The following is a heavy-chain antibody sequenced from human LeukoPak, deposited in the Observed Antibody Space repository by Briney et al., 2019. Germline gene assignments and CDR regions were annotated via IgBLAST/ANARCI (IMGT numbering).Heavy chain of an antibody. CDR3: ARRDTPSKRYYYIDV. J-gene: IGHJ6*03. Sequence: GGSLRLSCAASGFTFSSYSMNWVRQAPGKGLDWVSSISSSSSYIYYADSVKGRFTFSRDNAKSSLYLQMSSLGVEDTAVYYCARRDTPSKRYYYIDVWGKGTTVRVSS. CDR2: ISSSSSYI. D-gene: IGHD1-14*01. CDR1: GFTFSSYS. V-gene: IGHV3-21*01.